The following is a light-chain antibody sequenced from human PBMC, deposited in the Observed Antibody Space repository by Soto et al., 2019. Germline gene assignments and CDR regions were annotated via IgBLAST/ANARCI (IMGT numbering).Light chain of an antibody. CDR3: HQYRNSPWT. J-gene: IGKJ1*01. V-gene: IGKV3-20*01. CDR1: QSGFSTY. CDR2: GAS. Sequence: EIVLTQSPGTLSVSPGERATLSCRASQSGFSTYLAWFQQKPGQAPRLLIFGASTRAAGVPDRFSGSGSATDFTLTISRLEPEDFVVYYCHQYRNSPWTFGQGTLVE.